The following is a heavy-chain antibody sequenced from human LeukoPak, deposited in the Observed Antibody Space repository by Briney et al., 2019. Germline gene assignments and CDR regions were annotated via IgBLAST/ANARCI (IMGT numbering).Heavy chain of an antibody. V-gene: IGHV3-48*04. J-gene: IGHJ6*04. D-gene: IGHD3-10*02. CDR1: GFTFSSYG. CDR3: AELGITMIGGV. Sequence: GGSLRLSCAASGFTFSSYGMSWVRQAPGKGLEWVSYISDNGRTRSYVDSAKGRFTISRDNAKNSLFLQMNSLRAEDTAVYYCAELGITMIGGVWGKGTTVTISS. CDR2: ISDNGRTR.